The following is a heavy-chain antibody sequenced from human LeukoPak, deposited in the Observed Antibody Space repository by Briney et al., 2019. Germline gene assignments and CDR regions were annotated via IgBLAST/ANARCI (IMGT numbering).Heavy chain of an antibody. CDR1: GGSFSGYY. CDR2: INHSGST. Sequence: SETLSLTCAVYGGSFSGYYWSWIRQPPGKGLEWIGEINHSGSTNYNPSLKSRVTISVDTSKNQFSLKLSSVTAADTAVYYCARGGGGMDVVVPAAPRFSDYWGQGTLVTVSS. J-gene: IGHJ4*02. V-gene: IGHV4-34*01. D-gene: IGHD2-2*01. CDR3: ARGGGGMDVVVPAAPRFSDY.